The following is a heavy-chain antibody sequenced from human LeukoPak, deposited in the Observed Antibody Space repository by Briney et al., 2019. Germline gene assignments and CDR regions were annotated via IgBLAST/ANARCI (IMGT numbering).Heavy chain of an antibody. J-gene: IGHJ5*01. CDR3: ARDPSNTSGHNAWFDY. D-gene: IGHD2-15*01. CDR2: ISCYNGDT. CDR1: GYTFNRHG. Sequence: GASVRVSCKASGYTFNRHGISWVRQAPGQGPEWMGWISCYNGDTHYAQNYRGRLTMTTDTSTSTAYMELRSLRSDDTAVYYCARDPSNTSGHNAWFDYWGQGTLVTVSS. V-gene: IGHV1-18*01.